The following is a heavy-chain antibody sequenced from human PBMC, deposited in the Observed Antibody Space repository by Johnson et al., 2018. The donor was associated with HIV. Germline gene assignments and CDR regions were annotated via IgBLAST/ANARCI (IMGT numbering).Heavy chain of an antibody. CDR3: ATRDPTYRPGAFDL. CDR1: GFTFSDHY. D-gene: IGHD1-14*01. V-gene: IGHV3-11*04. J-gene: IGHJ3*01. CDR2: IYWNGGSI. Sequence: QMLLVESGGGLVKPGGSLKLSCAVSGFTFSDHYMSWIRQTPGKGLQWVSGIYWNGGSIGYADSVKGRFTISRDNAKNSLYLQMNSLRAEDTAVYYCATRDPTYRPGAFDLWGQGTMVTVSS.